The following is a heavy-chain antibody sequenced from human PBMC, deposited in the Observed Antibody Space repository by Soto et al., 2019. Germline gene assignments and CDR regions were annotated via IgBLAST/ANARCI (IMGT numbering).Heavy chain of an antibody. CDR2: ISSSGSTI. V-gene: IGHV3-11*01. J-gene: IGHJ4*02. CDR3: ARDPPYYYDSSGSVGY. Sequence: GGSLRLSCAASGFTFSDYYMSWIRRAPGKGLEWVSYISSSGSTIYYADSVKGRFTISRDNAKNSLYLQMNSLRAEDTAVYYCARDPPYYYDSSGSVGYWGQGTLVTVSS. CDR1: GFTFSDYY. D-gene: IGHD3-22*01.